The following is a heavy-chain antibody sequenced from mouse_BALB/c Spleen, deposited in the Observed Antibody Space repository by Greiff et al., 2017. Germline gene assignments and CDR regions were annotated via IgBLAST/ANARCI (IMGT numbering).Heavy chain of an antibody. D-gene: IGHD1-3*01. V-gene: IGHV5-12-2*01. CDR2: ISNGGGST. CDR3: ARQVGESYFDY. J-gene: IGHJ2*01. CDR1: GFTFSSYT. Sequence: EVKLMESGGGLVQPGGSLKLSCAASGFTFSSYTMSWVRQTPEKRLEWVAYISNGGGSTYYPDTVKGRFTISRDNAKNTLYLQMSSLKSEDTAMYYCARQVGESYFDYWGQGTTLTVSS.